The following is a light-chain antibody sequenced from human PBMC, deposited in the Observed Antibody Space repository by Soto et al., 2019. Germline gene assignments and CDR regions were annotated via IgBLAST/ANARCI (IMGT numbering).Light chain of an antibody. CDR1: QSVLYNSNNKNH. CDR3: QQYDSRPHT. J-gene: IGKJ2*01. Sequence: DFVMTQAPDSLAVSLGERATINCKSSQSVLYNSNNKNHLGWFQQKPGHPPKLLIYGASFRPSGVPDRFSGSGSGTDFTLTISSLQAEDVAVYYCQQYDSRPHTFGPGTKVEIK. CDR2: GAS. V-gene: IGKV4-1*01.